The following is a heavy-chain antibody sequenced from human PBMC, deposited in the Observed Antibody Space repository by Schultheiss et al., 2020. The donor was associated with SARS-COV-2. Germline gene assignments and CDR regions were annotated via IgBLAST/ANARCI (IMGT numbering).Heavy chain of an antibody. CDR3: ARGPGIVVVPAAIERGWFDP. Sequence: ASVKVSCKASGDTFTGYYMHWVRQAPGQGLEWMGWINPNSGGTNYAQKFQGWVTMTRDTSISTAYMELSRLRSDDTAVYYCARGPGIVVVPAAIERGWFDPWGQGTLVTVSS. CDR2: INPNSGGT. J-gene: IGHJ5*02. D-gene: IGHD2-2*02. V-gene: IGHV1-2*04. CDR1: GDTFTGYY.